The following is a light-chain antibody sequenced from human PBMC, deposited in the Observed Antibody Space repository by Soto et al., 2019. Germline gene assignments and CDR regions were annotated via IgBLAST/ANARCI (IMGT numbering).Light chain of an antibody. V-gene: IGLV2-11*01. CDR3: CSYAGSYTYV. Sequence: QSVLTQPRSVSGSPGQSGTISCTGTSSDVGGHNYVSWYQQHPGKAPKLMISSVSKRPSGVPDRFSGSKSGNTASLTISGLQAEDEADYYCCSYAGSYTYVFGTGTKVTVL. CDR2: SVS. CDR1: SSDVGGHNY. J-gene: IGLJ1*01.